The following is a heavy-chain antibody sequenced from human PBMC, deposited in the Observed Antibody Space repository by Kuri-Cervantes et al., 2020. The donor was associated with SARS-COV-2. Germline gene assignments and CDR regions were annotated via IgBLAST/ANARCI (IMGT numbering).Heavy chain of an antibody. J-gene: IGHJ4*02. CDR2: IYSGGST. D-gene: IGHD3-3*01. Sequence: GESLKISCAASGFTVSSNYMSWVRQAPGKGPEWVSVIYSGGSTYYADSVKGRFTISRDNSKNTLYLQMNSLRAEDTAVYYCAKGTYDFWSGWPFDYWGQGTLVTVSS. V-gene: IGHV3-53*01. CDR3: AKGTYDFWSGWPFDY. CDR1: GFTVSSNY.